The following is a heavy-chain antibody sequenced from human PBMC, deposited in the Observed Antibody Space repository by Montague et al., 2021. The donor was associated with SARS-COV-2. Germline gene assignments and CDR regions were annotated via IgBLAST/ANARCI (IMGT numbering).Heavy chain of an antibody. J-gene: IGHJ6*02. CDR1: GGSFSGYY. Sequence: SETLSLTCAVYGGSFSGYYWSWIRQPPGKGLEWIGEISHSGSTNYNPSLMSRVTISIDTSKNQFSLKLSSVTAADTAVYYCARFAYQLLFIASYYGMDVWGQGTTVTVSS. CDR2: ISHSGST. CDR3: ARFAYQLLFIASYYGMDV. V-gene: IGHV4-34*01. D-gene: IGHD2-2*01.